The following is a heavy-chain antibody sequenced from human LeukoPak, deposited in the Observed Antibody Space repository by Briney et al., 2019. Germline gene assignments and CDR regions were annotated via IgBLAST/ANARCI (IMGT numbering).Heavy chain of an antibody. Sequence: SETLSLTCAVSGGSISSSNWWSWVRPPPGKGLEWIGSIYYSGSTYQNPSLKSRVTISVDTSKNQFSLKLSSVTAADTAVYYCARVPTVTFFDYWGQGTLVTVSS. D-gene: IGHD4-17*01. V-gene: IGHV4-4*02. CDR1: GGSISSSNW. CDR3: ARVPTVTFFDY. J-gene: IGHJ4*02. CDR2: IYYSGST.